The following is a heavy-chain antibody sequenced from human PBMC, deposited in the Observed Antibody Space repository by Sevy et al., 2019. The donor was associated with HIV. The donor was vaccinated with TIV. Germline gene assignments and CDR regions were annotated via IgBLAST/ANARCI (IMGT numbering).Heavy chain of an antibody. J-gene: IGHJ4*02. V-gene: IGHV5-51*01. CDR1: EYDFATYW. CDR3: ASHMDYRDRSVYYHTFDY. Sequence: GESLKISCKGSEYDFATYWIAWVRQMPGKGLEWMGIINPGDSHTRYSPSFQGQVTISVEKSINTAYVQWSSLKASDTAMYYCASHMDYRDRSVYYHTFDYWGQGTLVTVSS. CDR2: INPGDSHT. D-gene: IGHD3-22*01.